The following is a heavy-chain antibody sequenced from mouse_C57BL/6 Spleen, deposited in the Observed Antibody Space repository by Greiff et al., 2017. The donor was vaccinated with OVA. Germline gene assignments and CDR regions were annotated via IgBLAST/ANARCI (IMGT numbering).Heavy chain of an antibody. CDR3: ARSGDYDEGYWYFDV. CDR1: GYTFTSYW. Sequence: VQLQQSGAELVMPGASVKLSCKASGYTFTSYWMRWVKQRPGQGLEWIGEIDPSDSYTNYNQKFKGKSTLTVDKSSSTAYMQLSSLTSEDSAVYYCARSGDYDEGYWYFDVWGTGTTVTVSS. D-gene: IGHD2-4*01. V-gene: IGHV1-69*01. J-gene: IGHJ1*03. CDR2: IDPSDSYT.